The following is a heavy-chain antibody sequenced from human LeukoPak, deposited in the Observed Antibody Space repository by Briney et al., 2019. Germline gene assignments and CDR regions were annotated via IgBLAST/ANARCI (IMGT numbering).Heavy chain of an antibody. Sequence: GGSLRLSCEASGFTFNTHAMSWVRQAPGKGLEWVASITSSGRTPYYTDSVKGRFTISRDNSKNTLYLQMDSLRGEDTAVYYCAKDRPNFYETSGSYYKIKGDFWGQGSLVTVSS. CDR2: ITSSGRTP. V-gene: IGHV3-23*01. D-gene: IGHD3-10*01. J-gene: IGHJ4*02. CDR1: GFTFNTHA. CDR3: AKDRPNFYETSGSYYKIKGDF.